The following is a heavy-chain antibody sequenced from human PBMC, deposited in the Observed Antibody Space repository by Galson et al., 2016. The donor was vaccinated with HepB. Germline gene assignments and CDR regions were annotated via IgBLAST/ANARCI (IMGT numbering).Heavy chain of an antibody. V-gene: IGHV1-3*01. Sequence: SVKVSCKVSGSTFHNYAFHWLRQAPGQRPEWMGWTNSASGDSRVSQALQGSLTLTRDTSATTVFMELRSLAPGDTAVYYCARDSDRLQHCLAYWGQGTLVTVSS. D-gene: IGHD3/OR15-3a*01. CDR3: ARDSDRLQHCLAY. J-gene: IGHJ4*02. CDR1: GSTFHNYA. CDR2: TNSASGDS.